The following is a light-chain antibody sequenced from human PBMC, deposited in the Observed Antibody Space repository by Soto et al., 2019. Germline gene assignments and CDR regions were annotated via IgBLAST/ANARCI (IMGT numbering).Light chain of an antibody. CDR3: QKYTNVPA. J-gene: IGKJ4*01. Sequence: DIQMTQSPSSLSASVGDRVTITCRASHGISNYLAWYQQIPGKVPKLLISAASTLQSGVPSRFSGSGSGTDFTLTISSLQPEDVATYYCQKYTNVPAFGGGNKVEIK. CDR2: AAS. V-gene: IGKV1-27*01. CDR1: HGISNY.